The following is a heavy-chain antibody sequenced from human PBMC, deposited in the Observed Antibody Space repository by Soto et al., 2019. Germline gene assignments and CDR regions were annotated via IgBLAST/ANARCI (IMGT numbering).Heavy chain of an antibody. V-gene: IGHV3-74*03. J-gene: IGHJ4*02. Sequence: EVQLVETGGGLVQPGGSLRLSCAASGFAFSSYWMHWVRQAPGKGLVWVSRIKGDGSDIAYAGSVKGRFTISRDNAKNTLYLQMDNLRADDTAVYYCTRHFRDYWGLGTLVTVSS. CDR2: IKGDGSDI. CDR1: GFAFSSYW. CDR3: TRHFRDY. D-gene: IGHD3-3*02.